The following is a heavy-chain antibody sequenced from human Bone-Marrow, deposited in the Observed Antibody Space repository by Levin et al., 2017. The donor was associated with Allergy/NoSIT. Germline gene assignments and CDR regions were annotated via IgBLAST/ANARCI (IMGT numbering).Heavy chain of an antibody. CDR2: IFYRGIT. CDR3: ARAPVYMNGWNGGFDF. J-gene: IGHJ4*02. Sequence: KSSETLSLTCTVSGESVGSGTYNWNWIRQPPGKSLEWIGNIFYRGITNYNPSLAGRVSISSNMSTNQFSLRLNSVTAADTALYFCARAPVYMNGWNGGFDFWGQGILVTVSS. CDR1: GESVGSGTYN. D-gene: IGHD2-8*01. V-gene: IGHV4-61*01.